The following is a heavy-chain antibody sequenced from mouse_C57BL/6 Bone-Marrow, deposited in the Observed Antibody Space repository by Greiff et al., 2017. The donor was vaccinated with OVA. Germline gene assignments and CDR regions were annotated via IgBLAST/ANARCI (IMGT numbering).Heavy chain of an antibody. CDR1: GYSITSGYD. CDR3: ARGGGTRNAMDY. D-gene: IGHD4-1*01. V-gene: IGHV3-1*01. CDR2: ISYSGST. J-gene: IGHJ4*01. Sequence: EVQLVESGPGMVKPSQSLSLTCTVTGYSITSGYDWHWIRHFPGNKLEWMGYISYSGSTNYNPSLKSRISITHDTSKNHFFLKLNSVTTEDTATYYCARGGGTRNAMDYWGQGTSVTVSS.